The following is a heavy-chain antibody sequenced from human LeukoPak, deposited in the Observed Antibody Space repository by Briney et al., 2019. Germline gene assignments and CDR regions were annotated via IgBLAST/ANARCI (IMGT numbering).Heavy chain of an antibody. J-gene: IGHJ4*02. CDR3: AKEVGTGFGELLGY. V-gene: IGHV3-23*01. Sequence: SPSLSCAAPGFTFSSYGMSRVRQGAGKGLKRDSAISGSGGSTYYADSVKGRFTISRDNSKNTLYLQMNSLRAEDTAVYYCAKEVGTGFGELLGYWGQGTLVTGSS. CDR2: ISGSGGST. CDR1: GFTFSSYG. D-gene: IGHD3-10*01.